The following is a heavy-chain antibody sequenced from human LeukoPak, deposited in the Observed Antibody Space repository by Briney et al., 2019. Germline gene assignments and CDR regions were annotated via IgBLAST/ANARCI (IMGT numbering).Heavy chain of an antibody. J-gene: IGHJ2*01. CDR2: IKTKSDGGTT. CDR1: GFTFSSYE. CDR3: AGDYDHFDV. Sequence: GGSLRLSCAASGFTFSSYEMNWVRQAPGKGLEWVGRIKTKSDGGTTDYTAPVKGRFTISRDDSKNTLYLQMHSLKIEDTAMYYCAGDYDHFDVWGRGTLVTVSS. D-gene: IGHD4-17*01. V-gene: IGHV3-15*01.